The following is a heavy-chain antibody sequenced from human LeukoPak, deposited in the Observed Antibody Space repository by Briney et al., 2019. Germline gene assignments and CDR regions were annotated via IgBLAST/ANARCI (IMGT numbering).Heavy chain of an antibody. J-gene: IGHJ6*02. CDR1: GFTVSSNY. CDR2: IYSGGST. D-gene: IGHD3-22*01. V-gene: IGHV3-53*01. CDR3: ARDEYYYDSSGYYRPRYYYYYGMDV. Sequence: PGGSLRLSCAASGFTVSSNYMSWVRQAPGKGLEWVSVIYSGGSTYYADPVKGRFTISRDNSKNTLYLQMNSLRAEDTAVYYCARDEYYYDSSGYYRPRYYYYYGMDVWGQGTTVTVSS.